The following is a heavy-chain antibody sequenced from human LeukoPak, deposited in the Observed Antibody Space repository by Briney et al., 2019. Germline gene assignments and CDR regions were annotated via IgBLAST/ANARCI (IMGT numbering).Heavy chain of an antibody. CDR1: GFTLNKYA. V-gene: IGHV3-23*01. CDR2: VSGSGGAT. J-gene: IGHJ6*03. Sequence: GGSLRLSCAASGFTLNKYAMGWVRQAPGMGLEWLSYVSGSGGATYYADSVKGRFTITRDNSKNTVYLQMGSLRAEDTAVYYCAKNRGGTYKYYMDVWGNGTTVTVSS. D-gene: IGHD1-1*01. CDR3: AKNRGGTYKYYMDV.